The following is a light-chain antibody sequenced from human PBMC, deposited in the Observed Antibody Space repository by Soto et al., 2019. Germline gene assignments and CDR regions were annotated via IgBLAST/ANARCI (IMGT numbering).Light chain of an antibody. CDR2: AAS. CDR1: QGIINY. CDR3: QKYKSAHLS. V-gene: IGKV1-27*01. J-gene: IGKJ4*01. Sequence: DIQMTQSPSSLSASVGDRVTITCRASQGIINYLAWYQQKPGKAPKLLIYAASTLQSGVTSRFSGSGSGTDFTLTISGLQHEDVETYYCQKYKSAHLSLRGGTKVDLK.